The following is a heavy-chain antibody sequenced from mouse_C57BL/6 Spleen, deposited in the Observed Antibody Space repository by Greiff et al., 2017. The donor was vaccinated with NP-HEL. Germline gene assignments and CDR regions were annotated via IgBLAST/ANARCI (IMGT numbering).Heavy chain of an antibody. CDR1: GFTFSDYY. J-gene: IGHJ2*01. Sequence: EVMLVESEGGLVQPGSSMTLSCTASGFTFSDYYMAWVRQVPEKGLEWVANINYDGSSNYYLDSLKSRFIISRDNAKNILYLQMSSLKSEDTATYYGARVDGYYRYFGYWGQGTTLTVSS. V-gene: IGHV5-16*01. CDR3: ARVDGYYRYFGY. D-gene: IGHD2-3*01. CDR2: INYDGSSN.